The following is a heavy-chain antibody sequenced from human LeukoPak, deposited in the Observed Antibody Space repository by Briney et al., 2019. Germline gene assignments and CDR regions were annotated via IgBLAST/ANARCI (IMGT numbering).Heavy chain of an antibody. Sequence: SQTLSLTCAISGDSVSSNSAAWNWIRQSPSRGLEWLGRTYYRSKWYNDYAVSVKSRITINPDTSKNQFSLQLNSVSPEDTAVYYCARVGRVWFGDTPLYYFDYWGQGTLVTVSS. CDR1: GDSVSSNSAA. V-gene: IGHV6-1*01. CDR3: ARVGRVWFGDTPLYYFDY. CDR2: TYYRSKWYN. J-gene: IGHJ4*02. D-gene: IGHD3-10*01.